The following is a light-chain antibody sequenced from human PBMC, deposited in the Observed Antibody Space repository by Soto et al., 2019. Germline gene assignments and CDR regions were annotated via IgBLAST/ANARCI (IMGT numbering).Light chain of an antibody. CDR3: QQYYITPRT. Sequence: DIVMTQSPDSVTASLGERATINCKSSQSVLYSSNNKNYLAWYQQKPGQPPNLLIYWASTRESGVPDRFSGSGSGTNFTLTISSLLAEDVAVYFCQQYYITPRTFGQGTRVEIK. V-gene: IGKV4-1*01. CDR1: QSVLYSSNNKNY. CDR2: WAS. J-gene: IGKJ1*01.